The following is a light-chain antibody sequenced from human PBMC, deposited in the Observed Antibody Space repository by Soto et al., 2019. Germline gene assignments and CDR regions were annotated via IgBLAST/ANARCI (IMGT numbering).Light chain of an antibody. CDR1: QSLLHSNGYNY. CDR2: LGS. CDR3: MQALQTPFT. J-gene: IGKJ3*01. V-gene: IGKV2-28*01. Sequence: DIVMTQSPLSLPVTPGEPASISCRSSQSLLHSNGYNYLDWYLQKPGQSPQLLIYLGSNRASGVPDRGSGSGSVTDFTLKISRVEAEDVGVYYCMQALQTPFTFGPGTKVDIK.